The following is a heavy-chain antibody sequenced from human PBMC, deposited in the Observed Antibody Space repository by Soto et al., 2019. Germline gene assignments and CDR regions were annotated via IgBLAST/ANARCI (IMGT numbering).Heavy chain of an antibody. V-gene: IGHV4-30-2*01. CDR2: IYHSGST. CDR1: GGSISSGGYS. D-gene: IGHD6-19*01. J-gene: IGHJ4*02. CDR3: ASAGGLGAVAADY. Sequence: QLQLQESGSGLVKPSQTLSLTCAVSGGSISSGGYSWSWIRQPPGKGLGWIGYIYHSGSTYYNPSLKSRVTILVARSKNQFSLKLSSVTAADTAVYYCASAGGLGAVAADYWGQGTLVTVSS.